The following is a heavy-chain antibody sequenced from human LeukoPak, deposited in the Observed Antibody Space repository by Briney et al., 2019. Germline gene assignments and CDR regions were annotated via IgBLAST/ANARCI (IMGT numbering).Heavy chain of an antibody. D-gene: IGHD6-13*01. CDR3: ARDIAAAGTVWFDP. V-gene: IGHV1-2*02. J-gene: IGHJ5*02. CDR1: GYTFTGYY. Sequence: GASVKVSCKASGYTFTGYYMHWVRQAPGQGLEWMGWINPNSGGTNYAQKFQGRVTMTRDTSISTAYMELSRLGSDDTAVYYCARDIAAAGTVWFDPWGQGTLVTVSS. CDR2: INPNSGGT.